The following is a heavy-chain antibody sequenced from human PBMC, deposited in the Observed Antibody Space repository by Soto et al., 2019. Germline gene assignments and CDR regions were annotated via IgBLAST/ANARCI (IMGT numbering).Heavy chain of an antibody. J-gene: IGHJ5*02. CDR3: ARDIRDGYCSSTSCSGPRGDNWFDP. V-gene: IGHV1-69*04. D-gene: IGHD2-2*01. CDR1: GGTFSSYT. Sequence: GASVKVSCKASGGTFSSYTISWVRQAPGQGLEWMGRIIPILGIANYAQKFQGRVTITADKSTSTAYMELSSLRSEDTAVYYCARDIRDGYCSSTSCSGPRGDNWFDPWGQGTLVTVSS. CDR2: IIPILGIA.